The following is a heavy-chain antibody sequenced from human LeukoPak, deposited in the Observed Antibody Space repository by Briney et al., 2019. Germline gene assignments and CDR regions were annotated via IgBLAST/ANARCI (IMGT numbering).Heavy chain of an antibody. CDR2: IKQDGSEK. CDR1: GFTFSGYW. V-gene: IGHV3-7*01. Sequence: GGSLRLSCAASGFTFSGYWMSWVRQAPGKGLEWVANIKQDGSEKYYVDSVKGRFTISRDNAKNSLYLQMNSLRAEDTAVYYCARDRTGDSGSYYGYWFDPWGQGTLVTVSS. D-gene: IGHD1-26*01. CDR3: ARDRTGDSGSYYGYWFDP. J-gene: IGHJ5*02.